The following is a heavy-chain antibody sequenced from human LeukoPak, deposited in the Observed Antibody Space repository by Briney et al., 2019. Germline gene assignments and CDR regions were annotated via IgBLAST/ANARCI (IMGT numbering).Heavy chain of an antibody. V-gene: IGHV3-33*01. D-gene: IGHD5-24*01. CDR1: GFTFSSYG. J-gene: IGHJ3*02. CDR2: IWYDGSNK. Sequence: GGSLRPSCAASGFTFSSYGMHWVRQAPGKGLEWVAIIWYDGSNKYYEDSVKGRFTISRDNSKNTLYLQMNSLRAEDTAVYYCARFIPGEMATNASESFDIWGQGTMVTVSS. CDR3: ARFIPGEMATNASESFDI.